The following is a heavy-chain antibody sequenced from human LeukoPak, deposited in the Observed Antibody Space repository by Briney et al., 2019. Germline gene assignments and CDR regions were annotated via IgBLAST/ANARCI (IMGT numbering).Heavy chain of an antibody. CDR2: ISESGGST. J-gene: IGHJ4*02. CDR3: ARGFCSSSWCYFDF. Sequence: GRSLRLSCAASGLTFSIYAMRWVRQAPGKGLEWVSAISESGGSTYYADSVKGRFTISRDNSKNTLYLQMNSLRAEDTAVYYCARGFCSSSWCYFDFWGQGTLVTVSS. D-gene: IGHD6-13*01. V-gene: IGHV3-23*01. CDR1: GLTFSIYA.